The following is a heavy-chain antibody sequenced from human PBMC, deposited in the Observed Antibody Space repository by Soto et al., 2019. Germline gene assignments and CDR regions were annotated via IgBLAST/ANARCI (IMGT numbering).Heavy chain of an antibody. CDR3: ARDPLSYSNSDWFDP. D-gene: IGHD4-4*01. CDR2: IWYDGSNK. J-gene: IGHJ5*02. V-gene: IGHV3-33*01. CDR1: GFTFSSYG. Sequence: PGGSLRLSCAASGFTFSSYGMHWVRQAPGKGLEWVAVIWYDGSNKYYADSVKGRFTISRDNSKNTLYLQMNSLRAEDTAVYYCARDPLSYSNSDWFDPWGQGTLVTVSS.